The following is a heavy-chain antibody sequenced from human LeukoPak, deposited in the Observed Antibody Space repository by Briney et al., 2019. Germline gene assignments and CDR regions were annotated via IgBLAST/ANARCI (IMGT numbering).Heavy chain of an antibody. V-gene: IGHV4-59*08. J-gene: IGHJ4*02. CDR2: IYYSGST. Sequence: SETLFLTCTVSGGSISSYYWSWIRQPPGKGLEWIGYIYYSGSTYYNPSLKSRVTISVDTSKNQFSLKLSSVTAADTAVYYCARSHGLATATYYFDYWGQGTLVTVSS. CDR3: ARSHGLATATYYFDY. D-gene: IGHD5-18*01. CDR1: GGSISSYY.